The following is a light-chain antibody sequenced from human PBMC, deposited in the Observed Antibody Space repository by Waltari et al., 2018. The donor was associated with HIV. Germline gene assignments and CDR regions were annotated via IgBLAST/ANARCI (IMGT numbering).Light chain of an antibody. V-gene: IGKV3-11*01. Sequence: EIVLTQSPATLSLSPGERATLSYRASQSVSDYLAWYQQKPGQAPRLLIYDANNRATGIPARFSGSGSGTDFTLTISSLEPEDFAVYYCQHRSNWPPITFGQGTRLEIK. CDR3: QHRSNWPPIT. CDR2: DAN. J-gene: IGKJ5*01. CDR1: QSVSDY.